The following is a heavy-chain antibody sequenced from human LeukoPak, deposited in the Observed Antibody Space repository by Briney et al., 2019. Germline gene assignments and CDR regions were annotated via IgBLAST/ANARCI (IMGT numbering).Heavy chain of an antibody. CDR3: ARSADDTFDI. D-gene: IGHD6-19*01. J-gene: IGHJ3*02. Sequence: AASVKVSCKASGYTFTGYYMHWVRQAPGQGLEWMAWINPNSGGTNYAQKFQGGVTLTRDTSISTTYMELSRLRSDDTAVYYCARSADDTFDIWGQGTMVTVSS. V-gene: IGHV1-2*02. CDR1: GYTFTGYY. CDR2: INPNSGGT.